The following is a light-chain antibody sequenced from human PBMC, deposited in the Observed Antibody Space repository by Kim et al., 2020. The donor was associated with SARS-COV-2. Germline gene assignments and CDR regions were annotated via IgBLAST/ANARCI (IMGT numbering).Light chain of an antibody. CDR1: RVGGYG. Sequence: VAVGQRVGGAGRGERVGGYGATWDEGERGRAAMLVMYGKSNRRSGGPGRCSGSSSGNTASLTITGAQAEDEADYYCSSRDTNNNVIFGGGTNLTVL. CDR2: GKS. V-gene: IGLV3-19*01. CDR3: SSRDTNNNVI. J-gene: IGLJ2*01.